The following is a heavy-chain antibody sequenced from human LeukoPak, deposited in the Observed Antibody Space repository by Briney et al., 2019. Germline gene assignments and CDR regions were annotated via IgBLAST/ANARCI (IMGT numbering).Heavy chain of an antibody. D-gene: IGHD1-26*01. V-gene: IGHV3-23*01. J-gene: IGHJ4*02. CDR3: ASMPAGRIVGATQVPVDY. Sequence: GGSLRLSCAASGFTFSSYAVSWVRQAPGKGLEWVSAVTGNGGSTFYADSVKGRFTISRDNSKNTLYLQMNSLRAEDTAVYYCASMPAGRIVGATQVPVDYWGQGTLVTVSS. CDR2: VTGNGGST. CDR1: GFTFSSYA.